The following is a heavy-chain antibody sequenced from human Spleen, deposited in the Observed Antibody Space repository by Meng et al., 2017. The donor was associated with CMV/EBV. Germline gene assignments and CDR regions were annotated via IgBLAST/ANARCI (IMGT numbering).Heavy chain of an antibody. CDR3: ARSLYSGYDVQYFYGMDV. V-gene: IGHV3-21*01. D-gene: IGHD5-12*01. CDR2: ISGSGSYI. CDR1: GFPFISYN. J-gene: IGHJ6*02. Sequence: GESLKISCAASGFPFISYNMNWVRQAPGKGLEWVSSISGSGSYIFYSDSLKGRFTVSRDNAKNSMYLQMNSLGAEDTAVYYCARSLYSGYDVQYFYGMDVWGQGTTVTVSS.